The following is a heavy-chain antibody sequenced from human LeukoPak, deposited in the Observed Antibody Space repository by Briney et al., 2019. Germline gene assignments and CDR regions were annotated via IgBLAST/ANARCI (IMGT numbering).Heavy chain of an antibody. CDR3: ARVSRYSGYGGGYYYMDV. CDR1: GGTFSSYA. D-gene: IGHD5-12*01. V-gene: IGHV1-69*13. Sequence: SVKVSCKASGGTFSSYAISWVRQAPGQGLEWMGGIIPIFGAANYVQKFQGRVTITADESTSTAYMELSSLRSEDTAVYYCARVSRYSGYGGGYYYMDVWGKGTTVTVSS. J-gene: IGHJ6*03. CDR2: IIPIFGAA.